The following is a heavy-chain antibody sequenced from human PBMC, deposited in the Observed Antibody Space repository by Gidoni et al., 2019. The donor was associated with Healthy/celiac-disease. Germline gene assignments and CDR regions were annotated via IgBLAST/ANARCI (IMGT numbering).Heavy chain of an antibody. CDR1: GFTFSSYE. D-gene: IGHD3-22*01. V-gene: IGHV3-48*03. CDR3: ARTPRSYYYDSSGYYVR. Sequence: EVQLVESGGGLVQPGGSLRLSCAASGFTFSSYEMNWVRQAPGKGLEWVSYISSSGSTIYYADSVKGRFTISRDNAKNSLYLQMNGLRAEDTAVYYCARTPRSYYYDSSGYYVRWGQGTLVTVSS. CDR2: ISSSGSTI. J-gene: IGHJ4*02.